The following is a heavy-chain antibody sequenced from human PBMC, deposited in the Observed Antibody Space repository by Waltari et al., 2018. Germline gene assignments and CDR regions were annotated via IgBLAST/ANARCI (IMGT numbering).Heavy chain of an antibody. V-gene: IGHV1-2*02. CDR2: INPNSGDT. CDR3: ARGAPLIGGEQYLDN. D-gene: IGHD2-21*01. CDR1: GYAFTAYH. Sequence: QVQLVQSGAEVKKPGASVKVSCKTSGYAFTAYHMFWVRQAPGQGLQCMGWINPNSGDTDYAQKFQGRVIMTRDTSITTAYIELSNLTSDDTAIYYCARGAPLIGGEQYLDNWGQGTLVTVSS. J-gene: IGHJ4*02.